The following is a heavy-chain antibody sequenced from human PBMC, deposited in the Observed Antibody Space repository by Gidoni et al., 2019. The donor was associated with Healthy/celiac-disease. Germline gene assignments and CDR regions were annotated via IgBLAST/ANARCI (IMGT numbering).Heavy chain of an antibody. J-gene: IGHJ3*02. CDR1: GYTFTSYY. CDR2: INPSGGST. Sequence: QVQLVQSGAEVKKPGASVKVSCKASGYTFTSYYRHWVRQAPGQGLEWMGIINPSGGSTSYAQKFQGRVTMTRDTSTSTVYMELSSLRSEDTAVYYCARYGGYYDSSGYSAPGAFDIWGQGTMVTVSS. V-gene: IGHV1-46*01. CDR3: ARYGGYYDSSGYSAPGAFDI. D-gene: IGHD3-22*01.